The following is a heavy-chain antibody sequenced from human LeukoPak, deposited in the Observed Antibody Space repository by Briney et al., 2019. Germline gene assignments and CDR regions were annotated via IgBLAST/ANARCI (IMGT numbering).Heavy chain of an antibody. J-gene: IGHJ4*02. CDR3: ATGGAKPYQLVADY. V-gene: IGHV1-24*01. D-gene: IGHD2-2*01. CDR2: FDPEDGET. Sequence: GASVKVSCKASGYTFTSYDINWERQATGQGLEWMGGFDPEDGETIYAQKFQGRVTMTEDTSTDTAYMELSSLRSEDTAVYYCATGGAKPYQLVADYWGQGTLVTVSS. CDR1: GYTFTSYD.